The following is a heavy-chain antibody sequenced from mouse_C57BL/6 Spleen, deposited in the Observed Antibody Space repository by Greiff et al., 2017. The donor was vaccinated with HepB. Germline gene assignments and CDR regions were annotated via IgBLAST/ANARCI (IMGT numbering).Heavy chain of an antibody. D-gene: IGHD1-1*01. CDR2: IDPEDGDT. V-gene: IGHV14-1*01. CDR1: GFNIKDYY. J-gene: IGHJ3*01. Sequence: EVQLQQSGAELVRPGASVKLSCTASGFNIKDYYMHWVKQRPEQGLEWIGRIDPEDGDTEYAPKFQGKATMTADTSSNTAYLQLSSLKSEDTAVYYCTTYYGSSLFAYWGQGTLVTVSA. CDR3: TTYYGSSLFAY.